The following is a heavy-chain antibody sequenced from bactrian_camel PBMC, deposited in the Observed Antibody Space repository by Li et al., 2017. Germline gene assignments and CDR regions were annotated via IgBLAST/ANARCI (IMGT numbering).Heavy chain of an antibody. CDR2: VDADGTTT. V-gene: IGHV3S1*01. D-gene: IGHD4*01. CDR1: GYTYNRYC. J-gene: IGHJ7*01. Sequence: HVQLVESGGGSVQAGGSARLSSVASGYTYNRYCMGWFRQTPGKEREGVAVVDADGTTTYADSVKGRFTISRDNAKNTLYLQLNSLKTEDMGMYYCASGLAATMTYWGKGTQVTVS.